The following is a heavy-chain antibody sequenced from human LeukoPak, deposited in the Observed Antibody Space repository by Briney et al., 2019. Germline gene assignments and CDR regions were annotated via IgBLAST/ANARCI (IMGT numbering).Heavy chain of an antibody. D-gene: IGHD3-10*01. V-gene: IGHV4-38-2*02. Sequence: PSETLSLTCTVSGYSINNGYYWGWIRQPPGKGLEWIGSIYHSGSTYYNPSLKSRVTKSVDTSKNQFSLNLTSVTAADTAVYYCARGSHYRGSGSYWSVIRPYYYYYMDVWGKGTTVTVSS. CDR2: IYHSGST. CDR1: GYSINNGYY. J-gene: IGHJ6*03. CDR3: ARGSHYRGSGSYWSVIRPYYYYYMDV.